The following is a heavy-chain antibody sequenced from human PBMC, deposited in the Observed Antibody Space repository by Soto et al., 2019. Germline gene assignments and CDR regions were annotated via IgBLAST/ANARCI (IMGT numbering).Heavy chain of an antibody. D-gene: IGHD6-19*01. CDR3: AGGSGWISDS. J-gene: IGHJ4*02. CDR1: EFTFSPYW. V-gene: IGHV3-7*05. CDR2: IKDDGGDE. Sequence: EVQLVESGGGWVQPGGSLRLSCAASEFTFSPYWMSWVRQAPGKGLEWVAIIKDDGGDEHYLEAVRGRFTISRDNAKKSLYLAMNSLRVEDTAMYYCAGGSGWISDSWGQGTLVTVSS.